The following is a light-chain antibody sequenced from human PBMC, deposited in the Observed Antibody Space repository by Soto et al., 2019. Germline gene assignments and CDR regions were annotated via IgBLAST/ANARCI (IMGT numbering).Light chain of an antibody. CDR2: DVS. Sequence: QSVLTQPASVSGSPGQSITISCTGTSSDVGGYNYVSWYQQHPGKAPKLMIYDVSNRPSGVSNRFSGSKSGNTASLTISGLQAEDEAGYYCSSYTSSSTSHVVFGGGTQLTVL. V-gene: IGLV2-14*01. CDR1: SSDVGGYNY. CDR3: SSYTSSSTSHVV. J-gene: IGLJ2*01.